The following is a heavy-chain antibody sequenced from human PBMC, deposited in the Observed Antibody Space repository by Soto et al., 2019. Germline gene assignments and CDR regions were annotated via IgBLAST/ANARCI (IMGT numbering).Heavy chain of an antibody. CDR1: SGYISIYF. CDR3: ARGWLKSNYYYGMDV. D-gene: IGHD5-12*01. Sequence: PSETLSLTCTVSSGYISIYFRSWTSPPPGKRLEWIGYFYYSGSTNYNHSLKSRVTISVDTSKNQFSLKLSSVTAADTAVYYCARGWLKSNYYYGMDVWGEGTTVTVAS. J-gene: IGHJ6*04. CDR2: FYYSGST. V-gene: IGHV4-59*01.